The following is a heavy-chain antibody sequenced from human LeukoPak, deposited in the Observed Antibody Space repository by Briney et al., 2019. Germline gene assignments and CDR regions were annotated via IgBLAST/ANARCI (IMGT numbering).Heavy chain of an antibody. Sequence: ASVKVSCKASGYTFTGFYMHWVRQAPGQGLEWGGWINPHSGGTNYAQKFQGRVSMTRDTSISTAYMELSRLKSDDTAVYYCATERGIVGASVGFDYWGQGTLVTVSS. CDR1: GYTFTGFY. V-gene: IGHV1-2*02. J-gene: IGHJ4*02. CDR2: INPHSGGT. CDR3: ATERGIVGASVGFDY. D-gene: IGHD1-26*01.